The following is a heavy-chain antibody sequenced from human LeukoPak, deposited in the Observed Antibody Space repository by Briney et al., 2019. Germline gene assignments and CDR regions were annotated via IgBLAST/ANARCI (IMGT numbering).Heavy chain of an antibody. J-gene: IGHJ5*02. D-gene: IGHD4-17*01. CDR1: GFTFSSYG. CDR3: AKDSGAGDYGS. CDR2: IWYDGSNK. Sequence: GGSLRLSCAASGFTFSSYGMHWVRQAPGKGLECVAVIWYDGSNKYYADSVKGRFTISRDNSKNTLYLQMNSLRAEDTAVYYCAKDSGAGDYGSWGQGTLVTVSS. V-gene: IGHV3-33*06.